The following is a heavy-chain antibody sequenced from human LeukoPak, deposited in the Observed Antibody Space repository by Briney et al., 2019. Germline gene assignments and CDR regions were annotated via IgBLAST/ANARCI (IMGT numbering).Heavy chain of an antibody. Sequence: GESLKISCQGSGYSFTSYWIGWVRQMPGKGLEWMGIIYPDDSDTRYSPSFQGQVTISADKSISTAYLQWSSLKASDTAMYYCARPAAVDSYYFDYWGQGTLVTVSS. CDR1: GYSFTSYW. J-gene: IGHJ4*02. V-gene: IGHV5-51*01. CDR3: ARPAAVDSYYFDY. D-gene: IGHD6-13*01. CDR2: IYPDDSDT.